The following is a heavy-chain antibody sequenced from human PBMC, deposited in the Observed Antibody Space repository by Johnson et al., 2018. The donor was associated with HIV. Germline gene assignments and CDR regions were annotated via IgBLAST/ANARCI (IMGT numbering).Heavy chain of an antibody. J-gene: IGHJ3*02. Sequence: MQLVESGGGLVQPGGSLRLSCAASGFTFSSYAMHWVRQAPGKGLEYVSGISSNGGNTYYANSVKGRFTISRDNSKNTLYLQMNSLRAEDTAVYYCARETGYSSSWHAFDMWGQGTMVTVSS. V-gene: IGHV3-64*01. CDR3: ARETGYSSSWHAFDM. D-gene: IGHD6-13*01. CDR2: ISSNGGNT. CDR1: GFTFSSYA.